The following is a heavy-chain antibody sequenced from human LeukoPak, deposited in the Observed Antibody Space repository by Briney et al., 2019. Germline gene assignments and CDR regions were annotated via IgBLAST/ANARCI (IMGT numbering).Heavy chain of an antibody. J-gene: IGHJ4*02. CDR1: GGSFSGYY. Sequence: SETLSLTCAVYGGSFSGYYWSWIRQPPGKGLEWIGEINHSGSTNYNPSLKSRVTISVDTSKNQFSLKLSSVTAADTAVYYCARDVGYGSYFDYWGQGTLVTVSS. CDR3: ARDVGYGSYFDY. V-gene: IGHV4-34*01. CDR2: INHSGST. D-gene: IGHD4-17*01.